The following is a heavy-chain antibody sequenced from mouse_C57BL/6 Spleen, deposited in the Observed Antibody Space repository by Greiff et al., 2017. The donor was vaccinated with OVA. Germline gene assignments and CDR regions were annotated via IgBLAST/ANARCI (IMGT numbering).Heavy chain of an antibody. CDR3: ARGWLLPWFAY. Sequence: VQLQQSGPELVKPGASVKMSCKASGYTFTSYVMHWVKQKPGQGLEWIGYIYPYNDGTKYTEKFKGKATLTSDKSSSTAYMELSSLTSEDSAVDYCARGWLLPWFAYWGQGTLVTVSA. V-gene: IGHV1-14*01. CDR1: GYTFTSYV. CDR2: IYPYNDGT. D-gene: IGHD2-3*01. J-gene: IGHJ3*01.